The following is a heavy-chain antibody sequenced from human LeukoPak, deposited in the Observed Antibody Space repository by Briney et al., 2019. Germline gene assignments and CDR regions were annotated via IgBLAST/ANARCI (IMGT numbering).Heavy chain of an antibody. CDR2: IKQDGSEK. V-gene: IGHV3-7*01. J-gene: IGHJ6*03. CDR3: AKAPPKEHDFWSGYYNYMDV. D-gene: IGHD3-3*01. Sequence: GGSLRLSCAASGFTLSSFAMNWVRQAPGKGLEWVANIKQDGSEKYYVDSVKGRFTISRDNAKNSLYLQMNSLRAEDTGVYYCAKAPPKEHDFWSGYYNYMDVWGKGTTVTVSS. CDR1: GFTLSSFA.